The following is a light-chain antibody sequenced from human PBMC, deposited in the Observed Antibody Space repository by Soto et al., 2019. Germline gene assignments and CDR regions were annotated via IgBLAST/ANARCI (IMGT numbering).Light chain of an antibody. J-gene: IGLJ1*01. V-gene: IGLV2-14*03. CDR3: SSYTSSSTYV. CDR2: DVS. Sequence: QSALTQPASVSGSPGQSITISCAGTSSDVGGYNYVSWYQQHPGKAPNLMIYDVSNRPSGVSSRFSGSKSGNTASLTISGLQAEDEADYYCSSYTSSSTYVFGTGTKLTVL. CDR1: SSDVGGYNY.